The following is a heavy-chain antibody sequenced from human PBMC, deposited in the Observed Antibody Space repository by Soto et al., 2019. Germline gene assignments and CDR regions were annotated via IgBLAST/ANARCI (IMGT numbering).Heavy chain of an antibody. J-gene: IGHJ6*02. CDR2: IYCSGST. D-gene: IGHD6-13*01. V-gene: IGHV4-39*02. CDR1: GGSISSSSYY. Sequence: SETLSLTCTVSGGSISSSSYYWGWIRQPPGKGLEWIGSIYCSGSTYYNPSLKSRVTISVDTSKNQFSLKLSSVTAADTAVYYCARDRSTKAAAGLYYYYYGMDVWGQGTTVT. CDR3: ARDRSTKAAAGLYYYYYGMDV.